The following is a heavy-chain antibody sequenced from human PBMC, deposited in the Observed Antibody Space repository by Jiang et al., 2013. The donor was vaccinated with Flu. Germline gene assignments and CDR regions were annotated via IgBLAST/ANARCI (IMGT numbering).Heavy chain of an antibody. J-gene: IGHJ2*01. CDR3: ARGTGSYWYFDL. CDR1: GGSISSYY. Sequence: LLKPSETLSLTCTVSGGSISSYYWSWIRQPPGKGLEWIGYIYYSGSTNYNPSLKSRVTISVDTSKNQFSLKLSSVTAADTAVYYCARGTGSYWYFDLWGRGTLVTVSS. D-gene: IGHD2-15*01. CDR2: IYYSGST. V-gene: IGHV4-59*01.